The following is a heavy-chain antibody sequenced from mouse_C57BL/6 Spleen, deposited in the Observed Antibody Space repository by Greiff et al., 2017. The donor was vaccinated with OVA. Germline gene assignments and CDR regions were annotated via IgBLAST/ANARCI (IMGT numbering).Heavy chain of an antibody. CDR2: IYPGDGDT. V-gene: IGHV1-82*01. Sequence: VKLMESGPELVKPGASVKISCKASGYAFSSSWMNWVKQRPGKGLEWIGRIYPGDGDTNYNGKFKGKATLTADKSSSTAYMQLSSLTSEDSAVYFCAGYYGSSYGRDYAMDYWGQGTSVTVSS. CDR3: AGYYGSSYGRDYAMDY. CDR1: GYAFSSSW. D-gene: IGHD1-1*01. J-gene: IGHJ4*01.